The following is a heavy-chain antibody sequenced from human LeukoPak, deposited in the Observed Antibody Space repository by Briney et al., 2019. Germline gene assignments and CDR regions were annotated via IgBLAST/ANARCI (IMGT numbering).Heavy chain of an antibody. CDR1: GGTFSSYA. Sequence: SVKVSCKASGGTFSSYAISWVRQAPGQGLEWMGRIIPIFGTANYAQKFQGRVTITTDESTSTAYMELSSQRSEDTAVYYCARARKRYSGSWYFDYWGQGTLVTVSS. CDR2: IIPIFGTA. V-gene: IGHV1-69*05. CDR3: ARARKRYSGSWYFDY. J-gene: IGHJ4*02. D-gene: IGHD6-13*01.